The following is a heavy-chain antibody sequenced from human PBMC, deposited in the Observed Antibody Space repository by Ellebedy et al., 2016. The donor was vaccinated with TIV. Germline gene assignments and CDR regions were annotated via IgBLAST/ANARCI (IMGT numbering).Heavy chain of an antibody. CDR1: GFTFDDYA. CDR2: ISWNSGSI. D-gene: IGHD6-13*01. Sequence: GGSLRLSXAASGFTFDDYAMHWVRQAPGKGLEWVSGISWNSGSIGYADSVKGRFTISRDNAKNSLYLQMNSLRAEDTALYYCAKAIGPFVIAADFDYWGQGTLVTVSS. V-gene: IGHV3-9*01. CDR3: AKAIGPFVIAADFDY. J-gene: IGHJ4*02.